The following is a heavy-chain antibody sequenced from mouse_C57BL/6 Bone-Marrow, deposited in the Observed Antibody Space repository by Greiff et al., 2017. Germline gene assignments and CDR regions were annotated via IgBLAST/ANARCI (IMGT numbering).Heavy chain of an antibody. J-gene: IGHJ1*03. CDR2: IDPSDSYT. CDR3: ARRGSFDEYAVLFDV. CDR1: GYTFTSYW. Sequence: QVQLQQPGAELVMPGASVKLSCKASGYTFTSYWMHWVKQRPGQGLEWIGEIDPSDSYTNYNQKFKGKYTLTVDKSSSTAYMQLSSLTSEDSAVYYCARRGSFDEYAVLFDVWGTGTTVTVSS. D-gene: IGHD5-2*01. V-gene: IGHV1-69*01.